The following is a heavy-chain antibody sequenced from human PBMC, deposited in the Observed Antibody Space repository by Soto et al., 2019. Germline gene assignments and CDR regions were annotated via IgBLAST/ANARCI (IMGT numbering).Heavy chain of an antibody. Sequence: SETLSLTCTVSSGSISSTIYSWDWIRQPPGKGLEWIGSIFYSGSTNYNPSLKTRVTISIDTSINQFYLRLTSVTAADTAMYYCASGTPRKYSDTNGYYYYFDYWGQETLVTVSS. D-gene: IGHD3-22*01. CDR3: ASGTPRKYSDTNGYYYYFDY. CDR1: SGSISSTIYS. CDR2: IFYSGST. J-gene: IGHJ4*02. V-gene: IGHV4-39*07.